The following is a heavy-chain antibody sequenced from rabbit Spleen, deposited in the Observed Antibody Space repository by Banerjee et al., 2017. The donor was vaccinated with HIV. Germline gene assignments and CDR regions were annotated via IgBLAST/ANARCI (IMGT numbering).Heavy chain of an antibody. V-gene: IGHV1S45*01. J-gene: IGHJ4*01. D-gene: IGHD7-1*01. CDR3: ARGGGGGGDGYRL. Sequence: EQLEESGGGLVKPEGSLTLTCKASGVSLNDKDVMCWVRQAPGKGLEWIACINIVTGKSVYASWAKGRFTMSRTSSTTVTLEMTSLTAADTATYFCARGGGGGGDGYRLWGPGTLVTVS. CDR2: INIVTGKS. CDR1: GVSLNDKDV.